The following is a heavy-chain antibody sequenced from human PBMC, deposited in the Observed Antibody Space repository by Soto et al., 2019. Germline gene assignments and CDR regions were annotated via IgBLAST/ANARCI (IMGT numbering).Heavy chain of an antibody. V-gene: IGHV4-61*01. Sequence: SETLSLTCTVSGDSVNSGSYYWSWIRQPPGKGLEWIGNIYYSGNTNYNPSLKSRVTISVDTSKNEFSLKLSSVTAADTAVYYCARQKKTLCSSTSCYRGNYYNYLMDVWGQGTTVTVSS. CDR1: GDSVNSGSYY. D-gene: IGHD2-2*02. CDR3: ARQKKTLCSSTSCYRGNYYNYLMDV. J-gene: IGHJ6*02. CDR2: IYYSGNT.